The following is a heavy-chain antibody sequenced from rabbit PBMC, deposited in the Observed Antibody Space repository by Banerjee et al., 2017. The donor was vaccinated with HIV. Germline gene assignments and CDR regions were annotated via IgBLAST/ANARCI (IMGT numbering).Heavy chain of an antibody. CDR2: IYVGSSGNT. V-gene: IGHV1S45*01. J-gene: IGHJ4*01. CDR1: GSDFSSSYW. D-gene: IGHD2-1*01. Sequence: QQQLVESGGGLVQPEGSLTLTCKASGSDFSSSYWMCWVRQAPGKGLEWIACIYVGSSGNTYYASWAKGRFTISKTSSTTVTLQMTSLTAADTATYFCAREGYSPNDDDGFLYFNLWGQGTLVTVS. CDR3: AREGYSPNDDDGFLYFNL.